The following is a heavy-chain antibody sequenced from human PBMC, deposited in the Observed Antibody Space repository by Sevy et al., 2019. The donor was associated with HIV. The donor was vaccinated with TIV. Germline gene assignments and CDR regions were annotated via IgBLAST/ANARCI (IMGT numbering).Heavy chain of an antibody. CDR2: ISWKGSSI. J-gene: IGHJ3*02. V-gene: IGHV3-9*01. D-gene: IGHD6-13*01. CDR1: GFSFDGYA. Sequence: GGSLRLSCVASGFSFDGYAMHWIRQTPGKGLEWVAGISWKGSSIDYGDSVKGRFTISRDNAKNSLYLQMNSLRAEDTDWYYCAEDIADDSSCFMTGAVDIWGQRTLVTVSS. CDR3: AEDIADDSSCFMTGAVDI.